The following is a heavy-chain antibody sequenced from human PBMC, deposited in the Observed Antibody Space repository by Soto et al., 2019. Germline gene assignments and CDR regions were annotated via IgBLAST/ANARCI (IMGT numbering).Heavy chain of an antibody. Sequence: QLQLQESGPGLVKPSETLSLTCTVSGGSISSSSYYWGWIRQPPGKGLEWIGSIYYSGSTYYNPSLKSRVTISVDTSKDQFSLKLSSVTASDTAVYYCARGETYYDFWGGYYTGVFSFDYWGQGTLVTVSS. V-gene: IGHV4-39*01. D-gene: IGHD3-3*01. J-gene: IGHJ4*02. CDR3: ARGETYYDFWGGYYTGVFSFDY. CDR1: GGSISSSSYY. CDR2: IYYSGST.